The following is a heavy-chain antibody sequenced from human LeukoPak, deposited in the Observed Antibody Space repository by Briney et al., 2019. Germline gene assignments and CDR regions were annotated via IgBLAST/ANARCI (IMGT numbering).Heavy chain of an antibody. CDR3: ASTIVVVPAAMISTFDY. Sequence: PSETLSLTCTVSGGSISSSNWWSWVRQPPGKGLEWIGEIYHSGSTNYNPSLKSRVTISVDKSKNQFSLKLSSVTAADTAVYYCASTIVVVPAAMISTFDYWGQGTLVTVSS. V-gene: IGHV4-4*02. D-gene: IGHD2-2*01. CDR2: IYHSGST. J-gene: IGHJ4*02. CDR1: GGSISSSNW.